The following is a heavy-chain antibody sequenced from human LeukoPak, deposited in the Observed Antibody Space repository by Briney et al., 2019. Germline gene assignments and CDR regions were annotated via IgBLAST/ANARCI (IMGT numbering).Heavy chain of an antibody. Sequence: SETLSLTCTVSGGSISSSSYYWGWIRQPPGKGLEWIGSIYYSGSTYYNPSLKSRVTISVDTSKNQFSLKLSSVTPADTAVYYCAREYRDLYYYYYMDVWGKGTTVTISS. CDR1: GGSISSSSYY. D-gene: IGHD5-24*01. CDR2: IYYSGST. V-gene: IGHV4-39*07. J-gene: IGHJ6*03. CDR3: AREYRDLYYYYYMDV.